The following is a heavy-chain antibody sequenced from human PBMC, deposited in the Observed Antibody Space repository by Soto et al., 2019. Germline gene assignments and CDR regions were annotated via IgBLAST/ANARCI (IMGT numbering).Heavy chain of an antibody. Sequence: SETLSLTCTVSGGSISSYYWSWIRQPPGKGLEWIGYIYYSGSTNYNPSLKSRVTISVDTSKNQFSLKLSSVTAADMVVYYCARHSSGWSGPYAFDIWGQGTMVTVSS. CDR2: IYYSGST. CDR3: ARHSSGWSGPYAFDI. D-gene: IGHD6-19*01. J-gene: IGHJ3*02. CDR1: GGSISSYY. V-gene: IGHV4-59*08.